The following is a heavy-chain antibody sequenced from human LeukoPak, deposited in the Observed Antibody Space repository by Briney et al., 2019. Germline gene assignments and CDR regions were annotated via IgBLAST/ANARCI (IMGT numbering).Heavy chain of an antibody. CDR1: GFTFSSYS. CDR3: ARDVMNPGGGGGY. D-gene: IGHD2-15*01. J-gene: IGHJ4*02. V-gene: IGHV3-48*04. CDR2: ISSSSSTI. Sequence: GGSLRLSCAASGFTFSSYSMNWVRQAPGKGLEWVSYISSSSSTIYYADSVKGRFTISRDNAKNSLYLQMNSLRAEDTAVYYCARDVMNPGGGGGYWGQGTLVTVSS.